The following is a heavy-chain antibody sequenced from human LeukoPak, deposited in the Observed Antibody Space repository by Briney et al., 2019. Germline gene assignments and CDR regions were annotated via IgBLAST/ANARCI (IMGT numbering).Heavy chain of an antibody. CDR3: ARGSPYDYIWGSYRPHFFDY. CDR1: GGSISSGGYY. V-gene: IGHV4-31*03. D-gene: IGHD3-16*02. CDR2: IYYSGST. J-gene: IGHJ4*02. Sequence: PSETLSLTCTVSGGSISSGGYYWSWIRQHPGKGLEWIGYIYYSGSTYYNPSLKSRVTISVDTSKDQFSLKLSSVTAADTAVYYCARGSPYDYIWGSYRPHFFDYWGQGTLVTASS.